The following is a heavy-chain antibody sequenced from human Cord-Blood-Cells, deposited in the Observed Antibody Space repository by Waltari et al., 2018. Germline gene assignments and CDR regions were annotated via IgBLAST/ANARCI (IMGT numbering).Heavy chain of an antibody. J-gene: IGHJ3*02. CDR1: GYTFTRYG. CDR3: ASGMRDDFWSGYYAFDI. D-gene: IGHD3-3*01. CDR2: ISAYNGNT. V-gene: IGHV1-18*04. Sequence: QVQLVQSGAEVKKPGASVKVSCKASGYTFTRYGISWVRQAPGPGIEWMGWISAYNGNTNYAQKLQGRVTMTTDTSTSTAYMELRSLRTDDTAVYYCASGMRDDFWSGYYAFDIWGQETMVTVSS.